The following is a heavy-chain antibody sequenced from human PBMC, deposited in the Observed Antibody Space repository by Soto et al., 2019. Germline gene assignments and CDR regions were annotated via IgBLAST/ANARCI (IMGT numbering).Heavy chain of an antibody. CDR3: AREAPADYDSRGFLYDVELDN. Sequence: SVKVSCKASGGTFSSYAISWVRQAPGQGLEWMGGIIPIFGTANYAQKFQGRVTITADASTSTAYMELRSLRSDDTALYYCAREAPADYDSRGFLYDVELDNWGQGTLVTVSS. CDR2: IIPIFGTA. CDR1: GGTFSSYA. J-gene: IGHJ4*02. D-gene: IGHD3-22*01. V-gene: IGHV1-69*13.